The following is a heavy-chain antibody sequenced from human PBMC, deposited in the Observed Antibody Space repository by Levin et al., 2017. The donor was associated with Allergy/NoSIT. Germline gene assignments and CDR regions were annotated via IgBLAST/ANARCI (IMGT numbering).Heavy chain of an antibody. CDR1: GGSFSGYY. D-gene: IGHD3-3*01. Sequence: PSETLSLTCAVYGGSFSGYYWSWIRQPPGKGLEWIGEINHSGSTNYNPSLKSRVTISVDTSKNQFSLKLSSVTAADTAVYYCARRFLEWLSNYYYYMDVWGKGTTVTVSS. CDR2: INHSGST. CDR3: ARRFLEWLSNYYYYMDV. J-gene: IGHJ6*03. V-gene: IGHV4-34*01.